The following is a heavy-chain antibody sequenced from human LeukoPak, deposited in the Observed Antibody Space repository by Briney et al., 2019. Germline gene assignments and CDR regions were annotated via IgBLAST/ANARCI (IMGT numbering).Heavy chain of an antibody. J-gene: IGHJ4*02. CDR2: IKEDGSEK. V-gene: IGHV3-7*01. D-gene: IGHD2-2*02. CDR3: ATYRDFDF. Sequence: GGSLRLSCAASGLSFSRLWMSWVRQAPGKGLEWVATIKEDGSEKYYVDSVKGRFTISRDNAKNSLYLQMNSLRAEDTAVYHCATYRDFDFWGQGTLVTVSS. CDR1: GLSFSRLW.